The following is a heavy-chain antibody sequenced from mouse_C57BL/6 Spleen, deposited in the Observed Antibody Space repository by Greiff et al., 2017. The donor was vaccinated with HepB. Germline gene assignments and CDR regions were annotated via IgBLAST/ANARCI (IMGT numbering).Heavy chain of an antibody. CDR1: GYTFTDYY. CDR3: ARWDYDDWFAY. J-gene: IGHJ3*01. D-gene: IGHD2-4*01. CDR2: IYPGSGNT. V-gene: IGHV1-76*01. Sequence: QVQLQQSGAELVRPGASVKLSCKASGYTFTDYYINWVKQRPGQGLEWIARIYPGSGNTYYNEKFKGKATLTAEKSSSTAYMQLSSLTSEDSAVYCCARWDYDDWFAYWGQGTLVTVSA.